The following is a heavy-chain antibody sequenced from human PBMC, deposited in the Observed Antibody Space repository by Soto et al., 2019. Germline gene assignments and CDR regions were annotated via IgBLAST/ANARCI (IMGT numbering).Heavy chain of an antibody. CDR2: ISWNSGSI. CDR1: GFTFDDYA. J-gene: IGHJ3*02. Sequence: GGSLRLSCAASGFTFDDYAMHWVRQAPGKGLEWVSGISWNSGSIGYADSVKGRFTISRDNAKNSLYLQMNSLRAEDTALYYCAKDIARHHDAFDIWCQGTMVSVS. V-gene: IGHV3-9*01. CDR3: AKDIARHHDAFDI.